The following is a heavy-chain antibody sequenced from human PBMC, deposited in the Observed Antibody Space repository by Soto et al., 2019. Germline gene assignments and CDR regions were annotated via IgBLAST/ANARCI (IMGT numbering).Heavy chain of an antibody. CDR3: AKNRRPVTAGGLCDY. D-gene: IGHD2-21*02. V-gene: IGHV3-23*01. CDR2: ISGSGGST. CDR1: GFTFSSYA. Sequence: GGSLRLSCAASGFTFSSYAMSWVRQAPGKGLEWVSAISGSGGSTYYADSVKGRFTISRDNSKNTLYLQMNSLRAEDTAVYYCAKNRRPVTAGGLCDYWGQGTLVTVSS. J-gene: IGHJ4*02.